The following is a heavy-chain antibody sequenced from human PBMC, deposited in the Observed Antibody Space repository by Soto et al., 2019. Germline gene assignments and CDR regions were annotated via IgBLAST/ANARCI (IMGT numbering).Heavy chain of an antibody. Sequence: GASVKVSCKTSGYNFNIYGVSWVRQAPGQGLEWMGWTSAYNGNTDYAQKLQGRVTITTDTSTSTAYMELSSLRSDDTAVYNCARAVAIPVAPDYWGQGTLVTVSS. CDR2: TSAYNGNT. V-gene: IGHV1-18*01. CDR3: ARAVAIPVAPDY. CDR1: GYNFNIYG. D-gene: IGHD2-2*01. J-gene: IGHJ4*02.